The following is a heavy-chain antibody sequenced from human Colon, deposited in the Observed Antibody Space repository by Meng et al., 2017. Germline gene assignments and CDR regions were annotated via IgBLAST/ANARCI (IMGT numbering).Heavy chain of an antibody. V-gene: IGHV3-23*01. CDR2: VSGSGDNT. Sequence: GESLKISCAASGFTFSSYAMSWVRQAPGKGLEWVSTVSGSGDNTYYADSVKGRFTIYRDNPKITLYLQMNSLEAEDTAVYYCAKGRGYCSGGSCYSDYWGQGTLVTVSS. D-gene: IGHD2-15*01. CDR1: GFTFSSYA. J-gene: IGHJ4*02. CDR3: AKGRGYCSGGSCYSDY.